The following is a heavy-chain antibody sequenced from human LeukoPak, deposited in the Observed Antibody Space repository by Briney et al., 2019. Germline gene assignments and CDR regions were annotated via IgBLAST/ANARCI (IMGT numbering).Heavy chain of an antibody. CDR3: ARGKYCSGGSCYPYYFDY. J-gene: IGHJ4*02. Sequence: GASVKVSCKASGYTFTSYGISWVRQAPGQGLEWMGWISAYNGNTNYAQKLQGRVTMTTDTSTSTAYMELRSLRSDDTAVYYCARGKYCSGGSCYPYYFDYWGQGTLVTVSS. CDR2: ISAYNGNT. CDR1: GYTFTSYG. D-gene: IGHD2-15*01. V-gene: IGHV1-18*01.